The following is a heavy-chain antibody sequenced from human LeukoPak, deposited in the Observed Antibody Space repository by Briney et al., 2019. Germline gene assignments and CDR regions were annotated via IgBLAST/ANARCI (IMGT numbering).Heavy chain of an antibody. D-gene: IGHD7-27*01. CDR3: ARDKLGDYYYYYGMDV. CDR2: IKQDGSEK. J-gene: IGHJ6*02. Sequence: AGGSLRLSCAASGFTFSSYAMSWVRQAPGKGLEWVANIKQDGSEKYYVDSVKGRFTISRDNAKNSLYLQMNSLRAEDTAVYYCARDKLGDYYYYYGMDVWGQGTTVTVSS. CDR1: GFTFSSYA. V-gene: IGHV3-7*01.